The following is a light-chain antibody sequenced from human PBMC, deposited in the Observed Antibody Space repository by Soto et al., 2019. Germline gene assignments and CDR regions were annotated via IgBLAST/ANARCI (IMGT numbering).Light chain of an antibody. CDR3: QQRSGTWT. CDR2: DAS. Sequence: DIVLTKSAGTLSFSAGERATLSCRASQRFXSRYPAWYQQKPGQAPRLLIYDASSRATGIPARFSGSGYGTDFTITISSLEPEDVVVYYCQQRSGTWTFGQGTKVDIK. J-gene: IGKJ1*01. CDR1: QRFXSRY. V-gene: IGKV3-11*01.